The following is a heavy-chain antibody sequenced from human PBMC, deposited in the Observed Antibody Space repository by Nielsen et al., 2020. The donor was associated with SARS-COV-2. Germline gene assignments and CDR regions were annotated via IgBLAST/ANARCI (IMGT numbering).Heavy chain of an antibody. V-gene: IGHV3-21*01. CDR2: ISSSSSYI. CDR1: GFTFSSYS. D-gene: IGHD2-15*01. J-gene: IGHJ3*02. CDR3: ARAQFSGGDAFDI. Sequence: GASLKISCAASGFTFSSYSMNWVRQAPGKGLEWVSSISSSSSYIYYADSVKGRFTISRDNAKNSLYLQMNSLRAEDTAVYYCARAQFSGGDAFDIWGQGTMVTVSS.